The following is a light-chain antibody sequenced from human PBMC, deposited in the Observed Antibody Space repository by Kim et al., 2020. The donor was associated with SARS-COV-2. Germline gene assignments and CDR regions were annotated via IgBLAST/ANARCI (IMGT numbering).Light chain of an antibody. CDR3: AAWDDGLIGWV. CDR2: SNN. CDR1: SSNIGSNT. V-gene: IGLV1-44*01. J-gene: IGLJ3*02. Sequence: ELTQPPSASETPGQRVTISCSGSSSNIGSNTVNWYQQLPGTAPKLLIYSNNQRPSGVPDRFSGSKSGTSASLAISGLQSEDEADYYCAAWDDGLIGWVFDGGTQLTVL.